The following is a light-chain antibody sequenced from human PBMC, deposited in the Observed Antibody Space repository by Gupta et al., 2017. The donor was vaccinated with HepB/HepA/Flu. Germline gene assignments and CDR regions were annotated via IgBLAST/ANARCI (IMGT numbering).Light chain of an antibody. CDR1: KLGDKY. J-gene: IGLJ2*01. Sequence: SYELSQPPSVSVSPGQTASITCSGDKLGDKYPCWYQQKPGQSPVLVIYQDNKRPSGIPERFSGSNSGNTATLTIRGTQAIDEADFFCQAWDSSTVVFGGGTKLTGL. V-gene: IGLV3-1*01. CDR3: QAWDSSTVV. CDR2: QDN.